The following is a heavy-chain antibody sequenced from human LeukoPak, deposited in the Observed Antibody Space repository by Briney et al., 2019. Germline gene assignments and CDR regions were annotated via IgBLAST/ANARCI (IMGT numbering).Heavy chain of an antibody. Sequence: PGGSLRLSCAASGFTFSSHGMHWVRQAPGKGLEWVAVISYDGSNTYYADSVKGRFTISRDNSKNTLYLQMNSLRAEDTALYYCAKEPFSCRSSGCHGIDYWGQGTLVTVSS. CDR2: ISYDGSNT. V-gene: IGHV3-30*18. J-gene: IGHJ4*02. D-gene: IGHD6-19*01. CDR3: AKEPFSCRSSGCHGIDY. CDR1: GFTFSSHG.